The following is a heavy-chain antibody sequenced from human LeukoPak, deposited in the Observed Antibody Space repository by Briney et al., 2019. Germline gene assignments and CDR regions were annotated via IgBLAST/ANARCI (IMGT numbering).Heavy chain of an antibody. V-gene: IGHV4-34*09. D-gene: IGHD3-22*01. J-gene: IGHJ4*02. Sequence: SETLSLTCAVYGGSFSGYYWSWIRQPPGKGLEWIGEINHSGSTYYNPSLKSRVTISVDTSKNQFSLKLSSVTAADTAVYYCASHYYDSSGYYPFFDYWGQGTLVTVSS. CDR2: INHSGST. CDR1: GGSFSGYY. CDR3: ASHYYDSSGYYPFFDY.